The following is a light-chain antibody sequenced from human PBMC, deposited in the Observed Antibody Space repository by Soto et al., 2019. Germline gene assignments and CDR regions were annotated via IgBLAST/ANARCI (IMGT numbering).Light chain of an antibody. Sequence: QSALTQPASVSGSPGQSITISCTGTSSDVGGYDYVSWYQQHPGKVPKVMIYDVSNRPSGVSNRFSGSKSGNTASLTISGLQAEDDADYYCSSYTSSGTLVVFGGGTKLTVL. CDR1: SSDVGGYDY. V-gene: IGLV2-14*01. J-gene: IGLJ2*01. CDR2: DVS. CDR3: SSYTSSGTLVV.